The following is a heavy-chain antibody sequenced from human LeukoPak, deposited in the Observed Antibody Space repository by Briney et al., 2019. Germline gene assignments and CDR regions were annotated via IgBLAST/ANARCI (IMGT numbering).Heavy chain of an antibody. J-gene: IGHJ4*02. CDR1: GGSISGYH. D-gene: IGHD3-22*01. Sequence: SETLSLTCTVTGGSISGYHWNWIRLCPGKGLEWIANIFYTGNADYNPSLESRVTISVDTSKNEISLILSSVTAADTAVYYCAREPTYYYDSSGRYFDYWGQGTLVTVSS. CDR2: IFYTGNA. V-gene: IGHV4-59*12. CDR3: AREPTYYYDSSGRYFDY.